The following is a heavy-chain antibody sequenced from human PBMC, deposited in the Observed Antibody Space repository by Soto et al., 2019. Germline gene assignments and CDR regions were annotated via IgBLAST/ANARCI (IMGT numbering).Heavy chain of an antibody. CDR1: GFTFSSYG. V-gene: IGHV3-30*18. Sequence: QVQLVESGGGVVQPGRSLRLSCAASGFTFSSYGMHWVRQAPGMGLEWVAVISYDGSNKYYADSVKGRFTISRDNSKNTLYLQMNSLRAEDTAVYYCAKDPYSSGWYGPIDYWGQGTLVTVSS. J-gene: IGHJ4*02. CDR2: ISYDGSNK. D-gene: IGHD6-19*01. CDR3: AKDPYSSGWYGPIDY.